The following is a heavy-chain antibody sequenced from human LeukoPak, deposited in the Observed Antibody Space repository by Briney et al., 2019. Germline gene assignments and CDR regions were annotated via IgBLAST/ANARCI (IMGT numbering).Heavy chain of an antibody. D-gene: IGHD5-24*01. Sequence: PSETLSLTCAVYGGSFSGYYWSWIRQPPGKGLEWIGEINHSGSTNYNPSLKSRVTISVDTSKNQFSLKLSSVTAADTAVYYCARDLRDSYIGWYYYYGMDVWGQGTTVTVSS. J-gene: IGHJ6*02. V-gene: IGHV4-34*01. CDR3: ARDLRDSYIGWYYYYGMDV. CDR2: INHSGST. CDR1: GGSFSGYY.